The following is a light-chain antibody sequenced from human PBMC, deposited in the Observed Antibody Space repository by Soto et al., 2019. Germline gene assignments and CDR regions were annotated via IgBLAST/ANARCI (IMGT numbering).Light chain of an antibody. CDR2: SAS. V-gene: IGKV1-39*01. CDR3: QQSFSTPT. CDR1: QRINIY. Sequence: DIQMTQSPSPLSTSVGDRVTITCRASQRINIYLNWYRQKPGKAPELLIYSASNLQSGVPSRFSGSGSGTDFTLTIASLQPEDFATYYCQQSFSTPTFGQGTRLEIK. J-gene: IGKJ5*01.